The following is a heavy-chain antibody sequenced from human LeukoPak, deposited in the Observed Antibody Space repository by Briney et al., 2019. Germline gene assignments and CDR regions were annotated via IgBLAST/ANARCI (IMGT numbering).Heavy chain of an antibody. Sequence: PGGSLRLSCAASGFTFSSYTMHWVRQAPGKGLEWVAVISYDGSTNYYADSMKGRFTISRDNSKNTLYLQMNSLRAEDTAVYYCAREGYYDSSGYSDAGIDYWGQGSLVTVSS. J-gene: IGHJ4*02. CDR2: ISYDGSTN. CDR1: GFTFSSYT. V-gene: IGHV3-30*04. D-gene: IGHD3-22*01. CDR3: AREGYYDSSGYSDAGIDY.